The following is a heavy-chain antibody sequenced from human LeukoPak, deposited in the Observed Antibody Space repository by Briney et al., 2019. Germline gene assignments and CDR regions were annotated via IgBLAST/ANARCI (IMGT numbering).Heavy chain of an antibody. V-gene: IGHV4-39*07. CDR1: GGSISSSSYY. CDR3: ARERGEGFFDY. J-gene: IGHJ4*02. Sequence: PSETLSLTCTVSGGSISSSSYYWGWIRQPPGKGLEWIGSIYYSGSTYYNPSLKSRVTISVDTSKNQFSLKLSSVTAADTAVYYCARERGEGFFDYWGQGTLVTVSS. CDR2: IYYSGST. D-gene: IGHD3-10*01.